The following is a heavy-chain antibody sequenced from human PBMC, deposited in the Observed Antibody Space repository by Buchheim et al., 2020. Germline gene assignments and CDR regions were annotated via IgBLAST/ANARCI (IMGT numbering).Heavy chain of an antibody. CDR2: LYALGSSST. CDR3: ARLPTGSAWFDS. V-gene: IGHV4-61*02. Sequence: QVQLQESGPGLVKPSQTLSLTCTVSGDSIRSPNYYLSWIRQPAGRGLEWIGHLYALGSSSTKYSPSLQSRGHLSVATSPNQFSLKLTSVTAADTAMYYCARLPTGSAWFDSWGQG. J-gene: IGHJ5*01. CDR1: GDSIRSPNYY.